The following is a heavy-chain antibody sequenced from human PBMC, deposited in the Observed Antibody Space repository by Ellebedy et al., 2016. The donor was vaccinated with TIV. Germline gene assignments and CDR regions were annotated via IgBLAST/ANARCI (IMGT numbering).Heavy chain of an antibody. CDR3: AREEAAAGTFDVIEFHYYYGMDV. CDR1: GGSISSGGYY. Sequence: SETLSLXCTVSGGSISSGGYYWSWIRQHPGKGLEWIGYIYYSGSTYYNPSLKSRVTISVDTSKNQFSLKLSSVTAADTAVYYCAREEAAAGTFDVIEFHYYYGMDVWGQGTTVTVSS. V-gene: IGHV4-31*03. D-gene: IGHD6-13*01. CDR2: IYYSGST. J-gene: IGHJ6*02.